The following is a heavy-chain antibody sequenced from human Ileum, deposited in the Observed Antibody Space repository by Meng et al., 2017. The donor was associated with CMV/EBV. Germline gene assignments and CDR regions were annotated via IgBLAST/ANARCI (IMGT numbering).Heavy chain of an antibody. CDR3: VGHQGGPREGVRLV. D-gene: IGHD3-10*01. CDR2: MGPDGGDK. V-gene: IGHV3-30*02. J-gene: IGHJ4*02. CDR1: GIIFNTHG. Sequence: GGSLRLSCAASGIIFNTHGIHWLRQAPGKGLEWVAFMGPDGGDKYNGKIMEGRFIVSRDTSKSTVFLQLNSLRLEDTAVYYCVGHQGGPREGVRLVWGQGTLVTVSS.